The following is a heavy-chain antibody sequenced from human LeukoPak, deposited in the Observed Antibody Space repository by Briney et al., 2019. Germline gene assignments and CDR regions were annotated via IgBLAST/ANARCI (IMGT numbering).Heavy chain of an antibody. J-gene: IGHJ4*02. Sequence: GGSLRLSCAASGFTFSDDWMTWVRQAPGKGLEWVATISNDESHRHYADSVRGRFTISRDNAEKSLYLQMNSLTAEDTAVYYCANSGSKYFDYWGQGTLVTVSS. CDR1: GFTFSDDW. D-gene: IGHD1-26*01. CDR3: ANSGSKYFDY. CDR2: ISNDESHR. V-gene: IGHV3-7*03.